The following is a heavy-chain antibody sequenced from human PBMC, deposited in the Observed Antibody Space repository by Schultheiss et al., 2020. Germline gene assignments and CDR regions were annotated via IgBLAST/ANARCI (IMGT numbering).Heavy chain of an antibody. CDR1: GFTFSSYA. CDR3: AREFVRINYDYVWGSSPDAFDI. J-gene: IGHJ3*02. CDR2: ISSNGGST. D-gene: IGHD3-16*01. Sequence: GGSLRLSCSASGFTFSSYAMHWVRQAPGKGLEYVSAISSNGGSTYYADSVKGRFTISRDNSKNTLYLQMSSLRAEDTAVYYCAREFVRINYDYVWGSSPDAFDIWGQGTMVTVSS. V-gene: IGHV3-64D*06.